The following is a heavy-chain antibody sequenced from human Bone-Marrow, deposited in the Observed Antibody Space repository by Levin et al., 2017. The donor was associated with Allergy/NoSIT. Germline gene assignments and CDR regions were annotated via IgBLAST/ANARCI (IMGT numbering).Heavy chain of an antibody. CDR1: GFTFSVYS. CDR3: ARALAYVGD. Sequence: KTGGSLRLSCAASGFTFSVYSMNWVRQAPGKGLEWVSSITATGDYVYYADSVTGRFTISRDNAKNSLYLQMNSLRAEDTAVYYCARALAYVGDWGQGTLVTVSS. V-gene: IGHV3-21*01. D-gene: IGHD2-8*01. J-gene: IGHJ4*02. CDR2: ITATGDYV.